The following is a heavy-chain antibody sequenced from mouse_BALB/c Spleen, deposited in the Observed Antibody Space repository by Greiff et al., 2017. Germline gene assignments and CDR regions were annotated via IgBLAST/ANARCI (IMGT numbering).Heavy chain of an antibody. V-gene: IGHV5-17*02. J-gene: IGHJ4*01. CDR2: ISSGSSTI. CDR3: ARWGYDRAMDY. CDR1: GFTFSSFG. Sequence: EVKLVESGGGLVQPGGSRKLSCAASGFTFSSFGMHWVRQAPEKGLEWVAYISSGSSTIYYADTVKGRFTISRDNPKNTLFLQMTSLRSEDTAMYYCARWGYDRAMDYWGQGTSVTVSS. D-gene: IGHD2-14*01.